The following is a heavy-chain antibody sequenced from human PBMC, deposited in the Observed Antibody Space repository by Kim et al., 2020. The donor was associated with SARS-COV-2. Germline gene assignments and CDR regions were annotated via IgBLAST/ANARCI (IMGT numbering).Heavy chain of an antibody. V-gene: IGHV7-4-1*02. CDR1: GYTFSSYS. CDR2: IHPTTGNP. Sequence: ASVKVSCKASGYTFSSYSLNWVRQAPGQGLEWMGWIHPTTGNPTYAQGFTGRFVFSLDTSVTTTYLQISSLNPEDTAVYYCARDLRYDGRGLDYWGQGTLVTVSS. CDR3: ARDLRYDGRGLDY. D-gene: IGHD3-16*01. J-gene: IGHJ4*02.